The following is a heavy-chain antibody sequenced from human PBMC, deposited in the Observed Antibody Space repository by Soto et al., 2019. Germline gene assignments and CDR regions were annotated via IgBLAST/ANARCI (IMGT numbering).Heavy chain of an antibody. CDR2: ISGSGGST. CDR3: AKGSYYDFWSGYYPHFDY. D-gene: IGHD3-3*01. Sequence: GSLRLSCAASGFTFSSYAMSWVRQAPGKGLEWVSAISGSGGSTYYADSVKGRFTISRDNSKNTLYLQMNSLRAEDTAVYYCAKGSYYDFWSGYYPHFDYWGQGTLVTVSS. J-gene: IGHJ4*02. CDR1: GFTFSSYA. V-gene: IGHV3-23*01.